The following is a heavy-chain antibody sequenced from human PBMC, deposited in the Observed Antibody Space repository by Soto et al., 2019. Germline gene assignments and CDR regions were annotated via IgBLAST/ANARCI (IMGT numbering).Heavy chain of an antibody. CDR2: IYSGVST. J-gene: IGHJ6*02. Sequence: VCLTLSCASSGFTFSSNYMSWVRQAPGKGLEWVSVIYSGVSTYYADSVKGRFTISRDNSKNTLYLQMNSLRAEDTAVYYCARVGYDFWSGYIREHYYYYGMDVWGQATTVTVSS. V-gene: IGHV3-53*01. D-gene: IGHD3-3*01. CDR1: GFTFSSNY. CDR3: ARVGYDFWSGYIREHYYYYGMDV.